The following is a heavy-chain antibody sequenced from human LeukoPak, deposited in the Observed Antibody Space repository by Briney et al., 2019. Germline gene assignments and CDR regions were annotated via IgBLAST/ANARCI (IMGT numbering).Heavy chain of an antibody. D-gene: IGHD3-22*01. J-gene: IGHJ4*02. Sequence: ASVKVSCKASGYTYTSYGISWVRQAPGQGLEWMGWISAYNGNTNYAQKLQGRVTMTTDTSTSTAYMELRSLRSDDTAVYYCARVRETMIVVAELDYWGQGTLVTVSS. V-gene: IGHV1-18*01. CDR1: GYTYTSYG. CDR2: ISAYNGNT. CDR3: ARVRETMIVVAELDY.